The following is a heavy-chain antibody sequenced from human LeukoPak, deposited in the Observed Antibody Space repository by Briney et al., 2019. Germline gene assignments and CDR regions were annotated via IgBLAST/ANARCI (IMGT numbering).Heavy chain of an antibody. V-gene: IGHV4-34*01. Sequence: KTSETLSLTCAVYGGSLSGFYWTWIRQPPGKGLEWIGEINHSGSTKYNPSLKSRVTISVDTSKNQFSLKLSSVTAADTAVYYCTRGSIAYYYMDVWGKGTTVTISS. CDR1: GGSLSGFY. D-gene: IGHD3-22*01. CDR2: INHSGST. CDR3: TRGSIAYYYMDV. J-gene: IGHJ6*03.